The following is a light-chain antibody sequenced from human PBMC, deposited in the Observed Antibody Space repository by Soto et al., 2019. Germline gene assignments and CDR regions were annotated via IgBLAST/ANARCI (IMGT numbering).Light chain of an antibody. J-gene: IGKJ4*01. Sequence: EIVMTQSPATLSVSPGERATLSCRASQSVSSNLAWYQQKPGQAPRLLIYGASTRATGIPARFSGSGSGTEFTLNNSRLQSEDFGVYYCQQYNNWPPLTFGGGTKVEIK. CDR3: QQYNNWPPLT. CDR2: GAS. CDR1: QSVSSN. V-gene: IGKV3-15*01.